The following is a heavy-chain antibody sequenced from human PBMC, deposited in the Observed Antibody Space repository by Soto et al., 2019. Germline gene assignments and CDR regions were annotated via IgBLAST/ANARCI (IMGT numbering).Heavy chain of an antibody. Sequence: QVQLQESGPGLVKPSQTLSLTCTVSGGSISSGDYYWSWIRQPPGQGLEWIGNIYYSGSTYYNPSLTSRVTISVDTSKHQFPLKLSSVTAADTAVYYCARATIVLVPAAMVSHWFDPWGQGTLVTVSS. J-gene: IGHJ5*02. CDR2: IYYSGST. D-gene: IGHD2-2*01. CDR3: ARATIVLVPAAMVSHWFDP. CDR1: GGSISSGDYY. V-gene: IGHV4-30-4*01.